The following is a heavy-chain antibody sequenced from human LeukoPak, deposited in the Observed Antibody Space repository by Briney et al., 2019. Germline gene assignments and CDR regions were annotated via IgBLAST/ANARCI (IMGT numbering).Heavy chain of an antibody. CDR2: INPSGGST. Sequence: ASVTVSCKASRYTFTIYYMHWVRQAPGQGLEWMGIINPSGGSTTYAQKFQGRVTMTRDTSTSTVYMELSSLRSEDTALYYCARGRGIAVAGTGDYFDYWGQGTLVTVSS. CDR3: ARGRGIAVAGTGDYFDY. J-gene: IGHJ4*02. CDR1: RYTFTIYY. V-gene: IGHV1-46*01. D-gene: IGHD6-19*01.